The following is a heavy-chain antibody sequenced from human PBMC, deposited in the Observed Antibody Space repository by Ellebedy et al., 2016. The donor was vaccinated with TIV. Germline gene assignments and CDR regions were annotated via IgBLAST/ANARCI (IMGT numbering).Heavy chain of an antibody. J-gene: IGHJ4*02. D-gene: IGHD3-22*01. V-gene: IGHV4-59*08. CDR2: ISYSGST. Sequence: MPSETLSLTCTVSGGSISSYYWSWIRQPPGKGLQWIGYISYSGSTNYNPSLRSRVTISVDTSKNQFSLKLTSVTAADTAVYYCARRVGYYAAKWRPQDYYFDYWGQGTLVTVSS. CDR1: GGSISSYY. CDR3: ARRVGYYAAKWRPQDYYFDY.